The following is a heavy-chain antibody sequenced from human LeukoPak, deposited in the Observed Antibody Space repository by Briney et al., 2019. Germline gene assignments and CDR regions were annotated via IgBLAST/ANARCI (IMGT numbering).Heavy chain of an antibody. J-gene: IGHJ4*02. CDR3: AKHSSGITVAGTIQY. V-gene: IGHV3-21*01. D-gene: IGHD6-19*01. CDR1: GFTFSSYS. Sequence: TGGSLRLSCAASGFTFSSYSMNWVRQAPGKGLEWVSSISSSSSYIYYADSVKGRFTISRDNAKNSLYLQMNSLRAEDTAVYYCAKHSSGITVAGTIQYWGQGTLVTVSS. CDR2: ISSSSSYI.